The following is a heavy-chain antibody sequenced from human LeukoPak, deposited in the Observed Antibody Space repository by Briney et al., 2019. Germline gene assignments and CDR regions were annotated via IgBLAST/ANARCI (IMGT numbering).Heavy chain of an antibody. CDR3: AKDDGSREDNFDY. CDR1: GFTFDDYA. Sequence: PGRSLRLSCAASGFTFDDYAVHWVRQAPGKGLEWVSGISRNSGSIGYADSVKGRFTISRDNAKNSLYLQMNSLRAEDTALYYCAKDDGSREDNFDYWGERTLVTLSS. J-gene: IGHJ4*02. V-gene: IGHV3-9*01. D-gene: IGHD1-26*01. CDR2: ISRNSGSI.